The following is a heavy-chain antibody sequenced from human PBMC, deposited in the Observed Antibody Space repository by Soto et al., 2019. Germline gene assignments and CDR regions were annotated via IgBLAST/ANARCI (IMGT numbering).Heavy chain of an antibody. CDR3: ARELWYYDILTGLYMIGAFDI. CDR2: INPSGGST. CDR1: GYTFTSYY. D-gene: IGHD3-9*01. V-gene: IGHV1-46*01. Sequence: ASVKVSCKASGYTFTSYYMHWVRQAPGQGLEWMGIINPSGGSTSYAQKFQGRVTMTRDTSTSTVYMELSSLRSEDTAVYYCARELWYYDILTGLYMIGAFDIWGQGRMVTVS. J-gene: IGHJ3*02.